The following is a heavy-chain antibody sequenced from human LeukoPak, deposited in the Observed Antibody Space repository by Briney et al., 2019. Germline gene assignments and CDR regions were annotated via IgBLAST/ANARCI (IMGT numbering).Heavy chain of an antibody. CDR1: GFTYSSYS. Sequence: GGSLRLSCAASGFTYSSYSMNWVRQAPGKGLEWVSSISSSSSYIYYADSVKARFTIPRHNPKHTLSPKMNSLSAEDTSVFYCARGIAAANTCNFNEKTFDYWGQGTLVNRSS. D-gene: IGHD6-13*01. CDR2: ISSSSSYI. V-gene: IGHV3-21*01. J-gene: IGHJ4*02. CDR3: ARGIAAANTCNFNEKTFDY.